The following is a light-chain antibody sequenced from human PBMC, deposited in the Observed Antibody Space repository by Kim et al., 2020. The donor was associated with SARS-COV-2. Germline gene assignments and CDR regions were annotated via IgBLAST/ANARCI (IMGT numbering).Light chain of an antibody. CDR1: NSDVGDYNF. CDR3: SSYTSGSSSYV. Sequence: QSALTQPASVSGSPGQSITISCTGTNSDVGDYNFVSWYQQHPGKAPKLMIYDVSNRPSGVSSRFSGSKSGNTASLTISGLQAEDEADYYCSSYTSGSSSYVFGTGTKVTVL. V-gene: IGLV2-14*03. CDR2: DVS. J-gene: IGLJ1*01.